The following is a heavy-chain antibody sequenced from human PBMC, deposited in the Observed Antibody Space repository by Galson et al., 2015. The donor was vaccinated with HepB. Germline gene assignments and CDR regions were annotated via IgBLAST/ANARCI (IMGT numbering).Heavy chain of an antibody. V-gene: IGHV1-8*01. Sequence: SVKVSCKASGYTFTRYDINWVRQATGQGLEWMGWMNPNSGNTGYAQKFQGRVTMTRNTSISTAYMELSSLRSEDTAVYYCARGPPHLECHPIQSCGVDYWGQGTLVTVSS. D-gene: IGHD3-3*01. CDR3: ARGPPHLECHPIQSCGVDY. J-gene: IGHJ4*02. CDR2: MNPNSGNT. CDR1: GYTFTRYD.